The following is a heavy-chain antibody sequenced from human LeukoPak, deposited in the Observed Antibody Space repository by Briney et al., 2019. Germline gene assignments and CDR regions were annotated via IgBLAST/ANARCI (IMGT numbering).Heavy chain of an antibody. Sequence: PSETLSLTCTVSGGSISSYYWSWIRQPAGKGLEWIGRIYTSGSTNYNPSLKSRVTMSVDTSKNQFSLKLSSVTAADTAVYYCARDRPFDGSYYFDYWGQGTLVTVSS. V-gene: IGHV4-4*07. CDR3: ARDRPFDGSYYFDY. CDR2: IYTSGST. CDR1: GGSISSYY. D-gene: IGHD1-26*01. J-gene: IGHJ4*02.